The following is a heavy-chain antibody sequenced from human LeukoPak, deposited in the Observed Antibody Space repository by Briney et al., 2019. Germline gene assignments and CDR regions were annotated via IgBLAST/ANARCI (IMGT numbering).Heavy chain of an antibody. CDR1: GYTFTSYY. V-gene: IGHV1-18*04. CDR2: ISAYNGNT. CDR3: AREGYSGSYGSNPNNWFDP. Sequence: ASVKVSCKASGYTFTSYYMHWVRQAPGQGLEWMGWISAYNGNTNYAQKLQGRVTMTTDTSTSTAYMELRSLRSDDTAVYYCAREGYSGSYGSNPNNWFDPWGQGTLVTVSS. J-gene: IGHJ5*02. D-gene: IGHD1-26*01.